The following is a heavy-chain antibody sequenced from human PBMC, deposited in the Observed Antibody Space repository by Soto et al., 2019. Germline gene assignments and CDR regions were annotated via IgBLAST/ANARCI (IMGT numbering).Heavy chain of an antibody. CDR2: ISGYNGDT. V-gene: IGHV1-18*01. CDR1: GYTFTSYG. D-gene: IGHD6-13*01. Sequence: GASVKVSCKASGYTFTSYGISWVRQAPGQGLEWMGWISGYNGDTNYAQKYQGRVTMTTDTSTSTAYMELRSLRSDDTAVYYCARAPQTVAGAGIWYWGQGTLVTAPQ. J-gene: IGHJ4*02. CDR3: ARAPQTVAGAGIWY.